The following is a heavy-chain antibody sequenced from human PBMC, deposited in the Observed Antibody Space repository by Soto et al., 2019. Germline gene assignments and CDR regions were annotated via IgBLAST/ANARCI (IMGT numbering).Heavy chain of an antibody. V-gene: IGHV4-59*05. D-gene: IGHD3-22*01. CDR3: MLGSGWKDFDY. J-gene: IGHJ4*02. Sequence: PSETLSLTCTVSGGSIWDNYWSWIRQPPGKGLEWIGSIYYSGSTYYNPSLKSRVTISVDTSKNQFSLKLSSVTAADTAVYYCMLGSGWKDFDYWGQGTLVTSPQ. CDR1: GGSIWDNY. CDR2: IYYSGST.